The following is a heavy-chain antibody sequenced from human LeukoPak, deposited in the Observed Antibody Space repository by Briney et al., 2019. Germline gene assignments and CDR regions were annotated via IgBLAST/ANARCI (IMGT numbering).Heavy chain of an antibody. CDR1: GYSFTSYW. Sequence: GESLKISCKGSGYSFTSYWIGWVRQMPGKGLEWMGIIYPGDSDTRYSPSFQGQVTISADKSISTAYLQWSSLKASDTAMYYCARSKGRYYDYVWGSYRGVPDAFDIWGQGTMVTVSS. CDR3: ARSKGRYYDYVWGSYRGVPDAFDI. CDR2: IYPGDSDT. V-gene: IGHV5-51*01. D-gene: IGHD3-16*02. J-gene: IGHJ3*02.